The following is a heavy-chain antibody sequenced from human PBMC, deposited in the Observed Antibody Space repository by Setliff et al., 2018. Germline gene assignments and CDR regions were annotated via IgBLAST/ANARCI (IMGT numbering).Heavy chain of an antibody. D-gene: IGHD2-8*01. CDR3: ARIDIVLMVYAD. Sequence: SETLSLTCAVYGGSFSGYYWSWIRQPPGKGLEWIGEINHSGSTNYNPSLKSRVTISVDTSKNQFSLKLSSVTAADTAVYYCARIDIVLMVYADWGQGTMVTV. CDR2: INHSGST. CDR1: GGSFSGYY. V-gene: IGHV4-34*01. J-gene: IGHJ3*01.